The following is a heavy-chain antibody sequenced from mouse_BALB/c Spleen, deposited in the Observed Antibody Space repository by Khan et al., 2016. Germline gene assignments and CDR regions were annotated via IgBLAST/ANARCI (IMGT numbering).Heavy chain of an antibody. CDR3: ARSGNDYDGWFFDV. CDR1: GYTFNSYN. D-gene: IGHD2-4*01. J-gene: IGHJ1*01. CDR2: FYPGNGDT. V-gene: IGHV1-12*01. Sequence: QVQLQQSGSELVKPGASVKMPCKASGYTFNSYNMHWVKQTPGQGLEWIGIFYPGNGDTSYDQKFKGKATLTADKSSSTAYMQLSSLTSEDSAGYYCARSGNDYDGWFFDVWGAGTTITVSS.